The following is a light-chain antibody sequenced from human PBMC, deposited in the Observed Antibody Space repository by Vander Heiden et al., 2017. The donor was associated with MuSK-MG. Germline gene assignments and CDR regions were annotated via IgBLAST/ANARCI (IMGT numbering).Light chain of an antibody. CDR2: DAS. CDR3: QQDDDLPIT. CDR1: QDISNY. J-gene: IGKJ5*01. Sequence: DIQMTQSPHSLSASVGDTVSITCQASQDISNYLNWYQKKPGKAPKLLIYDASNLETGVPSRFSGSGSGTDFTFTISSLQPEDITTYYCQQDDDLPITFGQGTQLEIK. V-gene: IGKV1-33*01.